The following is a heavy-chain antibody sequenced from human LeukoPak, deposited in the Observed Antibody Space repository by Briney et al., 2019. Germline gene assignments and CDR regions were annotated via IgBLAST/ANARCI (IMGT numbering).Heavy chain of an antibody. Sequence: GGSLILSCAASGITFSNYAMSWVRRAPGRGLEWVAAITSGGGTYYADSVKGRFTISRDNSRDTLYLQMNSLRAEDTAVYCCAKDISRVGASFDYWGQGTLVTVSS. CDR1: GITFSNYA. J-gene: IGHJ4*02. D-gene: IGHD1-26*01. CDR2: ITSGGGT. CDR3: AKDISRVGASFDY. V-gene: IGHV3-23*01.